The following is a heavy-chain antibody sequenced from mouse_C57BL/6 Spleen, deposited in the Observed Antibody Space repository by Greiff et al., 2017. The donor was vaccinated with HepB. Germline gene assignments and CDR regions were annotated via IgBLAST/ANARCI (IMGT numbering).Heavy chain of an antibody. CDR1: GYTFTDYY. V-gene: IGHV1-76*01. CDR3: TRGGFYDGYPYYFDY. D-gene: IGHD2-3*01. J-gene: IGHJ2*01. CDR2: IYPGSGNT. Sequence: VKLMESGAELVRPGASVKLSCKASGYTFTDYYINWVKQRPGQGLEWIARIYPGSGNTYYNEKFKGKATLTAEKSSSTAYMQLSSLTSEDSAVYFCTRGGFYDGYPYYFDYWGQGTTLTVSS.